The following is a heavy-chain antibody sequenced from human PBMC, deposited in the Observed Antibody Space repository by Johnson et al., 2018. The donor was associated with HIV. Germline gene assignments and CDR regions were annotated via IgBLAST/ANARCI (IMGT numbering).Heavy chain of an antibody. V-gene: IGHV3-11*04. CDR2: ISSSTDTI. CDR3: VRDAFDYRDASGRFGGAGFDI. J-gene: IGHJ3*02. Sequence: VQLVESGGGLVQPGGSLRVSCAASGLSFSDYYMSWIRQAPGKGLEWVSYISSSTDTIYYADSVKGRFTISRDNAKNSLSLQMNSLRAEDTAVYYCVRDAFDYRDASGRFGGAGFDIWGQGTLVTVS. CDR1: GLSFSDYY. D-gene: IGHD3-16*01.